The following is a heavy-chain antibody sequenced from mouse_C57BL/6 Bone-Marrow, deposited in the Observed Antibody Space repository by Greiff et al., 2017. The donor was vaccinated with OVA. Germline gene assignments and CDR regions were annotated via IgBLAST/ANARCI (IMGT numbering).Heavy chain of an antibody. V-gene: IGHV1-75*01. Sequence: QVQLQQSGPELVKPGASVKISCKASGYTFTDYYINWVKQRPGQGLEWIGWIFPGSGSTYYNEKFKGKATLTVDKSSSTAYMLLSSLTSEDSAVYFCARSWGTGKTYYFDYWGQGTTLTVSS. CDR3: ARSWGTGKTYYFDY. CDR2: IFPGSGST. CDR1: GYTFTDYY. J-gene: IGHJ2*01. D-gene: IGHD4-1*01.